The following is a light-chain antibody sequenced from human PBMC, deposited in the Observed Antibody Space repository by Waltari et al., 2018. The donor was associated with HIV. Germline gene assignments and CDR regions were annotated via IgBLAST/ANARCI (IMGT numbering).Light chain of an antibody. J-gene: IGLJ2*01. V-gene: IGLV1-47*01. Sequence: QAVLTQPPSASASSGQKITISCSGGDSNVGRHYVSWYHQFPGGAPKLLLYKNNQRSSVVPDRFSGSKSGTSASLTISGLRSEDEGIYFCGVWDDNLRGVFGGGTRLTV. CDR2: KNN. CDR3: GVWDDNLRGV. CDR1: DSNVGRHY.